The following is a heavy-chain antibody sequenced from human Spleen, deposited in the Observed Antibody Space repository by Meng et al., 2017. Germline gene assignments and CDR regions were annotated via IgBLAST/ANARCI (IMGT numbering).Heavy chain of an antibody. CDR2: IIPIFGTP. V-gene: IGHV1-69*05. Sequence: SVKVSCKASGYSFTGYGISWVRQAPGQGLEWMGGIIPIFGTPNYAQKFQGRVTITTDESTNTAYMELSSLRSEDTAVYYCAWSRDAYNYYYGMDVWGQGTTVTVSS. D-gene: IGHD5-24*01. CDR1: GYSFTGYG. CDR3: AWSRDAYNYYYGMDV. J-gene: IGHJ6*02.